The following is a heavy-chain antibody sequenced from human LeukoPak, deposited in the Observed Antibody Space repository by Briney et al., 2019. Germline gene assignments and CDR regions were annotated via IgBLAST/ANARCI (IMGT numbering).Heavy chain of an antibody. CDR1: GFTFSSYS. Sequence: GGSLRLSCAASGFTFSSYSMNWVRQAPGKGLEWVSSISSSSSYIYYADSVKGRFTISRDNAKNSLYLQMNSLRAEDTAVYYCAKFAFSGSYYVFDYWGQGTLVTVSS. CDR3: AKFAFSGSYYVFDY. V-gene: IGHV3-21*04. D-gene: IGHD1-26*01. J-gene: IGHJ4*02. CDR2: ISSSSSYI.